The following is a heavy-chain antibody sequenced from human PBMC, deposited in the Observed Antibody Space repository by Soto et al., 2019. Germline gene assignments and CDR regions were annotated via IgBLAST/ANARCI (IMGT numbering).Heavy chain of an antibody. CDR3: AREGYCSGGSCNRLVKSYFFYYRMDV. V-gene: IGHV1-18*04. CDR1: GYTFTSYG. CDR2: ISAYNGNT. D-gene: IGHD2-15*01. J-gene: IGHJ6*02. Sequence: GASVKVSCKASGYTFTSYGISWVRQAPGQGLEWMGWISAYNGNTNYAQKPQGRVTMTTDTSTSTAYMELRSLRSDDTDGYYCAREGYCSGGSCNRLVKSYFFYYRMDVWGQGTTVTVTS.